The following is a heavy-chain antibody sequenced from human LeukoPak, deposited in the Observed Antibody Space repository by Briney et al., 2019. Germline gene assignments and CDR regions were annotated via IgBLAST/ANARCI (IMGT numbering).Heavy chain of an antibody. CDR1: GGSISSSTYY. D-gene: IGHD3-3*01. Sequence: SETLSLTCTVSGGSISSSTYYWGWIRQPPGKGLEWIGSIYYSGSTYYNPSLKSRVTISVDTSKNQFSLKLSSVTAADTAVYYCASSAESNSRRTIFGVAHAFDIWGQGTMVTVSS. J-gene: IGHJ3*02. V-gene: IGHV4-39*07. CDR2: IYYSGST. CDR3: ASSAESNSRRTIFGVAHAFDI.